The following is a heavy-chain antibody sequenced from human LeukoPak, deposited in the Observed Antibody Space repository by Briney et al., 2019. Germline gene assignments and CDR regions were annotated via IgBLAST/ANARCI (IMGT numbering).Heavy chain of an antibody. D-gene: IGHD3-10*01. J-gene: IGHJ4*02. CDR3: ARAPYGSGSHFDY. CDR2: INWNGGST. Sequence: PGGSLRLSCAASGFTFDGYDMCWVRQHPAKGLLWVSGINWNGGSTGYADSVKGRFTISRDNAKNSLYLQMNSLRAADTAVYHCARAPYGSGSHFDYWGQGTLVTVSS. V-gene: IGHV3-20*01. CDR1: GFTFDGYD.